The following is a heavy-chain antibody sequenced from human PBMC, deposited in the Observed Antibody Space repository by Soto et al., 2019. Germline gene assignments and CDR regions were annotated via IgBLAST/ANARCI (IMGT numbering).Heavy chain of an antibody. D-gene: IGHD6-19*01. CDR1: GYTFTSYA. V-gene: IGHV1-3*01. CDR2: INAGNGNT. Sequence: GASVKVSCKASGYTFTSYAMHWVRQAPGQRLEWMGWINAGNGNTKYSQKFPGRVTITRDTSASTAYMELSSLRSEETAVYYCATHSSGWVIDYWGQGTLVTVSS. CDR3: ATHSSGWVIDY. J-gene: IGHJ4*02.